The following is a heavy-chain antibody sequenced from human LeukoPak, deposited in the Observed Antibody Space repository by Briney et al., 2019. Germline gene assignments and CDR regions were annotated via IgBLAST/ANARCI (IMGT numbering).Heavy chain of an antibody. CDR2: ISYDGSNK. V-gene: IGHV3-30*04. Sequence: GRSLRLSCAASGFTFSSYALHWVRQPPGKGLEWVAVISYDGSNKSYADSVKGRFIISRDNSKNPLYLQMNSLRAEDTAVYYCAKESYCSGGSCFSLSDDAFDIWGQGTMVTVSS. D-gene: IGHD2-15*01. CDR1: GFTFSSYA. J-gene: IGHJ3*02. CDR3: AKESYCSGGSCFSLSDDAFDI.